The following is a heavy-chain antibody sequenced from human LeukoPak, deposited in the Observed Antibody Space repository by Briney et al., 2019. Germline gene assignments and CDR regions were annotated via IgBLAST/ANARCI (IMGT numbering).Heavy chain of an antibody. J-gene: IGHJ5*02. CDR2: ISYDGSNK. D-gene: IGHD3-10*01. V-gene: IGHV3-30*03. CDR1: GFTFSSYG. Sequence: GGSLRLSCAASGFTFSSYGMHWVRQAPGKGLEWVAVISYDGSNKYYADSVKGRFTISRDNSKNTLYLQMNSLRAEDTAVYYCARVITSVTNWFDPRGQGTLVTVSS. CDR3: ARVITSVTNWFDP.